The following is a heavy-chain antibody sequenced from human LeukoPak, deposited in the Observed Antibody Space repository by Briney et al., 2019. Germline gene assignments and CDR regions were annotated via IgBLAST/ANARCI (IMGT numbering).Heavy chain of an antibody. Sequence: SQTLSLTCTVSGGSISSGNDYWSWIRQPAGKGLEWIGYIYYSGSTNYNPSLKSRVTISVDTSKNQFSLKLSSVTAADTAVYYCARTTEAHSWRTRYYDYYMDVWGKGTTVTVSS. D-gene: IGHD6-13*01. J-gene: IGHJ6*03. V-gene: IGHV4-61*10. CDR2: IYYSGST. CDR1: GGSISSGNDY. CDR3: ARTTEAHSWRTRYYDYYMDV.